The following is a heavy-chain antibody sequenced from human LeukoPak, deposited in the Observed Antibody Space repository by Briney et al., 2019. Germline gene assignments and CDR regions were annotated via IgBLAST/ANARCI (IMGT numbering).Heavy chain of an antibody. Sequence: GGSLRLSCAASGFTFSSYAMSWVRQAPGKGLEWVSAISGSGGSTYYADSVKGRFTISRDNSKNTLYLQMNSLRAEDMAVYYCARGKYYDFWSGYRVHTNWFDPWGQGTLVTVSS. J-gene: IGHJ5*02. CDR1: GFTFSSYA. D-gene: IGHD3-3*01. CDR2: ISGSGGST. V-gene: IGHV3-23*01. CDR3: ARGKYYDFWSGYRVHTNWFDP.